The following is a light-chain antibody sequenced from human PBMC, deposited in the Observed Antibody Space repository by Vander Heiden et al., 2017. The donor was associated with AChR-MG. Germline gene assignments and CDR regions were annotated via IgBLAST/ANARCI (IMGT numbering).Light chain of an antibody. Sequence: QSALTQPRPVSGSPGPSVPISCPGTSSDVGGDNYVSWYQQQPGKAPNLMMYDVSKRPSGVPDRFSGSKSCNTASLTISGLQAEDEADYYCCSYAGSYTPNWVFGGGTKLTVL. CDR3: CSYAGSYTPNWV. CDR1: SSDVGGDNY. V-gene: IGLV2-11*01. CDR2: DVS. J-gene: IGLJ3*02.